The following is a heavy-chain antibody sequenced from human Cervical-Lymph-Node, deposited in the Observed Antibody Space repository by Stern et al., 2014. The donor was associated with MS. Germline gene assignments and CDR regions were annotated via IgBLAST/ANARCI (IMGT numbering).Heavy chain of an antibody. J-gene: IGHJ2*01. CDR1: GFTFSNYG. Sequence: EVQLVESGGGFVKPGGSLRLSCAVSGFTFSNYGMSWVRRAPGKGLEWVSAISGIGGSTFYADSVKGRFTISRNNFQNTLYLQMSSLRADDTAVYYCAKVSDDYDAHWFFDLWAVAPWSLSPQ. V-gene: IGHV3-23*04. CDR3: AKVSDDYDAHWFFDL. D-gene: IGHD4-17*01. CDR2: ISGIGGST.